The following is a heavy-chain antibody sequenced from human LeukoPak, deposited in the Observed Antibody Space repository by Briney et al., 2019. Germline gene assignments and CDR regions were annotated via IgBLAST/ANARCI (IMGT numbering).Heavy chain of an antibody. CDR1: GYTFTSYG. D-gene: IGHD2-2*01. CDR3: ARVNIVVVPAAVYYFDY. V-gene: IGHV1-18*04. CDR2: ISAYNGNT. Sequence: ASVKVSCKASGYTFTSYGISWVRQAPGRGLEWMGWISAYNGNTNYAQKLQGRVTMTTDTSTSTAYMELRSLRSDDTAVYYCARVNIVVVPAAVYYFDYWGQGTLVTVSS. J-gene: IGHJ4*02.